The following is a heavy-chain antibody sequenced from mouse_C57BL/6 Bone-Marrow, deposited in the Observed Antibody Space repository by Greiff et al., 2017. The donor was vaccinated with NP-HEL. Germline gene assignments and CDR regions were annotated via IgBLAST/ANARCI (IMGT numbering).Heavy chain of an antibody. CDR3: ARSPLYGSTPYYFDY. D-gene: IGHD1-1*01. CDR2: IDPSDSYT. J-gene: IGHJ2*01. CDR1: GYTFTSYW. Sequence: QVQLQQSGAELVKPGASVKLSCKASGYTFTSYWMQWVKQRPGQGLEWIGEIDPSDSYTNYNQKFKGKATLTVDTSSSTAYMQLSSLTSEDSAVYYCARSPLYGSTPYYFDYWGQGTTLTVSS. V-gene: IGHV1-50*01.